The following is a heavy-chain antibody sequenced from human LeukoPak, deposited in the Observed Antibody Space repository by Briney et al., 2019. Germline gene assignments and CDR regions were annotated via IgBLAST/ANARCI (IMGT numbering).Heavy chain of an antibody. CDR1: GFTFSSYD. J-gene: IGHJ4*02. V-gene: IGHV3-13*01. Sequence: GGSLRLSCAASGFTFSSYDMHWVRQATGKGLEWVSAIGTAGDTYYPGSVKGRFTISRDNAKNSLYLQMNSLRVEDTAVYYCAREESESSGHWDWGQGTLVTVSS. D-gene: IGHD3-22*01. CDR3: AREESESSGHWD. CDR2: IGTAGDT.